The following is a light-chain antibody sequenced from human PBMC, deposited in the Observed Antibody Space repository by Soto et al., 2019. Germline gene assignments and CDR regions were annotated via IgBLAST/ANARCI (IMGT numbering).Light chain of an antibody. CDR3: QTWGSGTVV. V-gene: IGLV4-69*01. Sequence: QLVLTQSPSASASLGASVKLTCTLSSGHSSYTIAWHQQQPEKGPRYLMKLNSDGSHSKGDGIPDRFSGSSSGAERYLTISSFQYEDEADYYCQTWGSGTVVFGGGTKLTVL. CDR1: SGHSSYT. J-gene: IGLJ2*01. CDR2: LNSDGSH.